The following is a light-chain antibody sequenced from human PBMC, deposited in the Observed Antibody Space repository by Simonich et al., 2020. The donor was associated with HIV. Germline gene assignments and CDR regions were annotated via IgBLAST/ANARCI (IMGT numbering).Light chain of an antibody. Sequence: DIQMTQSPSFLSTSVGDRVTITCRASQGISSYLAWYQQKPGKAPKLLIYAASTLQSGVPSRFSGSGSGTESSLTISSLQPEDFATYYCQQYYSNLVTFGGGTKVEI. J-gene: IGKJ4*01. V-gene: IGKV1-9*01. CDR3: QQYYSNLVT. CDR2: AAS. CDR1: QGISSY.